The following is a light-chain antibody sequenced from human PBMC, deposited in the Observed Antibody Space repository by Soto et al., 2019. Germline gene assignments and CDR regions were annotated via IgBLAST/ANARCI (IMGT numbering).Light chain of an antibody. CDR2: DVS. CDR3: SSYTSSSTLCE. Sequence: QSALTQPASVSGSPGQSITISCTGTSSDVGGYNYVSWYQQHPGKAPKLMIYDVSNRPSGVSNRFSGSKSGNTASLTISGLQAEDEADYYCSSYTSSSTLCEFGGETKLTVL. J-gene: IGLJ2*01. CDR1: SSDVGGYNY. V-gene: IGLV2-14*01.